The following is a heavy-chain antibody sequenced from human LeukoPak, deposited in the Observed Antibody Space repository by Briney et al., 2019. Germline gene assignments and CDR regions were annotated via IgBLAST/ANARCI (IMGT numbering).Heavy chain of an antibody. CDR3: AKVRVVGDYNWFFDL. V-gene: IGHV3-23*01. D-gene: IGHD4-17*01. Sequence: PGGSLRLSCAAFGFTFSSYAMGWVRQAPGKGLEWVSAISGSGGDTYYADSVKGRFTFSRDNSKNTLHLQMNSLRAEDTAIYHCAKVRVVGDYNWFFDLWGRGTLVTVSS. CDR2: ISGSGGDT. J-gene: IGHJ2*01. CDR1: GFTFSSYA.